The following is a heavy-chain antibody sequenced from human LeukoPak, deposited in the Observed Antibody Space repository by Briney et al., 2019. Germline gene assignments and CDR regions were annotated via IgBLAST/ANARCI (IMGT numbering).Heavy chain of an antibody. CDR3: ARAPPLRGMIVVPISFDY. J-gene: IGHJ4*02. Sequence: SETLSLTCTVSGGSISSYYWSWIRQHPGKGLEWIGNIYYGGNTYYNPSLKSRVSISVDTSKNQFSLKLSSVTAADTAVYYCARAPPLRGMIVVPISFDYWGQGTLVTVSS. V-gene: IGHV4-59*06. CDR2: IYYGGNT. D-gene: IGHD3-22*01. CDR1: GGSISSYY.